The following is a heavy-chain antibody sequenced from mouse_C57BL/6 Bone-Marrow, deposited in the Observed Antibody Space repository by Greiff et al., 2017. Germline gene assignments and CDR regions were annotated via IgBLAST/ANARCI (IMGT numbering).Heavy chain of an antibody. D-gene: IGHD2-1*01. V-gene: IGHV1-64*01. J-gene: IGHJ1*03. CDR1: GYTFTSYW. CDR2: IQPNSGST. CDR3: ASIYYGNFYWYFDV. Sequence: VQIQQPGAELVKPGASVKLSCKVSGYTFTSYWMHWVKQRPGQGLEWIGMIQPNSGSTNYNETFKSKATLTVDKSTSTAYMQLSSLTSEDSAVYYCASIYYGNFYWYFDVWGKGTTLTVSS.